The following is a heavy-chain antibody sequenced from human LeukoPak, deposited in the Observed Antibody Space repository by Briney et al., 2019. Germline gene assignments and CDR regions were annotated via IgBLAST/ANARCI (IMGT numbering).Heavy chain of an antibody. J-gene: IGHJ6*03. CDR2: TYYRSKWYN. CDR3: ARGQLWLLGYYYYMDV. D-gene: IGHD5-18*01. CDR1: GDSVSSNSAA. Sequence: SQTLSLTCALSGDSVSSNSAAWNWIRQSPSRGLEWLGRTYYRSKWYNDYAVSVKSRITINPDTSKNQFSLQLNSVTPEDTAVYYCARGQLWLLGYYYYMDVWGKGTTVTVSS. V-gene: IGHV6-1*01.